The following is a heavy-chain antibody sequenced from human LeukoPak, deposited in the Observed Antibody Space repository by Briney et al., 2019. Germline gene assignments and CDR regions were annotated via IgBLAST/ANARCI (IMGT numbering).Heavy chain of an antibody. CDR2: INHSGST. Sequence: PSETLSLTCAVYGGSFSGYYWSWIRQPPGKGLEWIGEINHSGSTNYNPSLKSRVTISVDTSKNQFSLKLSSVTAADTAVYYCARGPVGSGSYYWFDPWGQGTLVTVSS. D-gene: IGHD3-10*01. CDR1: GGSFSGYY. V-gene: IGHV4-34*01. CDR3: ARGPVGSGSYYWFDP. J-gene: IGHJ5*02.